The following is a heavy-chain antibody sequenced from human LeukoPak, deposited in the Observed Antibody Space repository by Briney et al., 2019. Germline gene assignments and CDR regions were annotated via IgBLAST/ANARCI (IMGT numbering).Heavy chain of an antibody. J-gene: IGHJ5*01. CDR1: GGSISSYD. V-gene: IGHV4-59*08. CDR2: IYYSGST. D-gene: IGHD3-9*01. Sequence: SETLSLTCTVSGGSISSYDWSWIRQPPGKGLEWIGSIYYSGSTYYNPSLKSRVTISVDTSKNPCSLKLSSVTAADTAVYSCASQTGYYSPLDSWGQGTLVTVSS. CDR3: ASQTGYYSPLDS.